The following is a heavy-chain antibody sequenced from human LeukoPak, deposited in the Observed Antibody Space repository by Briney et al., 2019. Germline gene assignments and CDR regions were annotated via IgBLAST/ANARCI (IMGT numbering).Heavy chain of an antibody. V-gene: IGHV1-8*03. D-gene: IGHD3-10*01. Sequence: PRASVKLSCKASGYTFTSYDMNWVRQATGQGLEWIAWMNPNSGNTGYAQTLKGRFTITRNTSINTPYMQLSSLRSEDTAVYYCARGWDTMIRGVITKERAQGYYYMEVWGKGTTVTVSS. CDR3: ARGWDTMIRGVITKERAQGYYYMEV. J-gene: IGHJ6*03. CDR2: MNPNSGNT. CDR1: GYTFTSYD.